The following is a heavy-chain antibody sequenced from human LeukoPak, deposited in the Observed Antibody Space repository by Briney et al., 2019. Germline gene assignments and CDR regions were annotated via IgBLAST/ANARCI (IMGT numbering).Heavy chain of an antibody. D-gene: IGHD1-26*01. V-gene: IGHV4-39*01. Sequence: SETLSLTCTVSGGSISSSSYYWGWIRQPPGKGLEWIGSIYYSGSTYYNPSLKSRVTISVDTSKNQFSLKLSSVTAADTAVYYCARGDGGSYYGGWFDPWGQGTLVTVSS. J-gene: IGHJ5*02. CDR3: ARGDGGSYYGGWFDP. CDR1: GGSISSSSYY. CDR2: IYYSGST.